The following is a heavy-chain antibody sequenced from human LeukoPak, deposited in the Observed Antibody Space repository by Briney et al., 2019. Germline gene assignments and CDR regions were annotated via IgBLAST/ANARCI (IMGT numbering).Heavy chain of an antibody. CDR1: GFNFSNYG. Sequence: GGSLRPSCAASGFNFSNYGIHWVRQAPGKGLEWVAFIRFDGINKYYADSVQGRFTISRDNSKNTLYLQMNSLRAGDTAVYYCAKDVRTYGDYFSAEYLHHWGQGTLVTVSS. J-gene: IGHJ1*01. V-gene: IGHV3-30*02. CDR2: IRFDGINK. CDR3: AKDVRTYGDYFSAEYLHH. D-gene: IGHD4-17*01.